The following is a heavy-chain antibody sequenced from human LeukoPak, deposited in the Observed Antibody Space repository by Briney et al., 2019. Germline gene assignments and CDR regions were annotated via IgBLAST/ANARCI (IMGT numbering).Heavy chain of an antibody. J-gene: IGHJ6*04. CDR2: IYYSGST. CDR3: ARGRPYCSGGSCYGFYYYGMDV. Sequence: PSETLSLTRTVSGGSISSYYWSWIRQPPGKGLEWIGYIYYSGSTNYNPSPKSRVTISVDTSKNQFSLKLSSVTAADTAVYYCARGRPYCSGGSCYGFYYYGMDVWGKGTTVTVSS. CDR1: GGSISSYY. V-gene: IGHV4-59*01. D-gene: IGHD2-15*01.